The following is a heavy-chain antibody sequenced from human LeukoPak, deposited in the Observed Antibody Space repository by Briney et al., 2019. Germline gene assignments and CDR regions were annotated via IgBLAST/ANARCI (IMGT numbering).Heavy chain of an antibody. CDR2: VSSSSSTI. Sequence: GGSLRLSCAASGFTFSSYSMNWVGQAPGKGLEWVSYVSSSSSTIYYADSVKGRFTISRDNAKNSLYLQMNSLRDDDTAVYYCARTRNNYGYYYFDYWGQGTLVTVSS. J-gene: IGHJ4*02. D-gene: IGHD5-18*01. V-gene: IGHV3-48*02. CDR1: GFTFSSYS. CDR3: ARTRNNYGYYYFDY.